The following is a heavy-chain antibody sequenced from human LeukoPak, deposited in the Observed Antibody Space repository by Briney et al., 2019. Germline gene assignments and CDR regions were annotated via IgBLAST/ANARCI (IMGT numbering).Heavy chain of an antibody. CDR3: ARARWXXXXXXXDX. J-gene: IGHJ5*02. CDR2: IYYRGKT. Sequence: SQTLSLTCAVSGGSISSYYGSCIPQPPGKGLECIGYIYYRGKTNYNPPRKSRDAISVDTSKNHFALELTSVTVSDTPVYLCARARWXXXXXXXDXWGQXXLVTVSS. V-gene: IGHV4-59*13. CDR1: GGSISSYY. D-gene: IGHD4-23*01.